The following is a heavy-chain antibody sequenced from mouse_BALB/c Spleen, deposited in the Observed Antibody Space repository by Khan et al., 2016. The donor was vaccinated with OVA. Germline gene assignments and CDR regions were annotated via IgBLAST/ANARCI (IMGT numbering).Heavy chain of an antibody. CDR3: ARLAYYYDSEGFAY. J-gene: IGHJ3*01. V-gene: IGHV5-6*01. CDR2: VSSGGSYT. Sequence: EVELVESGGDLVKPGGSLKLSCAASGFTFSTYGMSWVRQTPDKRLEWVATVSSGGSYTYYPDSVKGRFPISRDNAKNTLYLQMSSLKSEDTAMFYCARLAYYYDSEGFAYWGQGTLVTGSA. CDR1: GFTFSTYG. D-gene: IGHD1-1*01.